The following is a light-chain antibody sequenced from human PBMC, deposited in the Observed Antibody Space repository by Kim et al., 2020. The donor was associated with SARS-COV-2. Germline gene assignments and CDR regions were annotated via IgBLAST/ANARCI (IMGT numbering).Light chain of an antibody. Sequence: GQSITISCTGTSSDVGSYNLVSWYQQHPGKAPKLMIYEDSKWPSGVSDRFSGSKSGNTASLTSSGLQAEDEADYYCCSYAGSSTVLFGGGTKLTVL. V-gene: IGLV2-23*01. CDR2: EDS. J-gene: IGLJ2*01. CDR1: SSDVGSYNL. CDR3: CSYAGSSTVL.